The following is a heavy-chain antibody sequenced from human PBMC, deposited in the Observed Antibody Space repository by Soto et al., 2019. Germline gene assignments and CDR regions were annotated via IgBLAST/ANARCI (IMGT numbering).Heavy chain of an antibody. CDR1: GVSFNNNG. J-gene: IGHJ6*02. CDR3: ARVLYYGSGSYSPYGMDV. V-gene: IGHV1-69*01. CDR2: VSPPFRTS. Sequence: QVQLVQSGAEVKKPGSSVKVSCKTSGVSFNNNGIGWVRQAPGHGLEWMGGVSPPFRTSNYARKFQSRISITADASTRTVNMELSSLTSEDTAQYYCARVLYYGSGSYSPYGMDVWGQGTTVTVSS. D-gene: IGHD3-10*01.